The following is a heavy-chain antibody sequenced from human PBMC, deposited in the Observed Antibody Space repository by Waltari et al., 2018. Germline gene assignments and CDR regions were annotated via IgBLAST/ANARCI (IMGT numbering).Heavy chain of an antibody. J-gene: IGHJ4*02. CDR3: ARGGQLALDY. Sequence: EVQLVESGGGLVQPGASLRLSCAASGFTVSNYYTHWVRQGSVKGLVWISRINNGGGSSTTYADSVKGRFTISKDNAKNTVYLQMNSLRAEDTAVYHCARGGQLALDYWGQGTLVTVSS. CDR2: INNGGGSST. V-gene: IGHV3-74*01. D-gene: IGHD6-6*01. CDR1: GFTVSNYY.